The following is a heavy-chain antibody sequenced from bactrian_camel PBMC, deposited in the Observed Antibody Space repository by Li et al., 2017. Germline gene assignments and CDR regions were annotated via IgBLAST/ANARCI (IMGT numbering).Heavy chain of an antibody. CDR3: AAGSLRFCALARHLYNY. V-gene: IGHV3-2*01. Sequence: GSVQAGGSPRLPCAVSGFTFSNYYMSWVRQAPGKGLEWVCSIYSDGTNTVYADSVKGRFTISRGGAKTTFYLQMNSLKPEDTAMYYCAAGSLRFCALARHLYNYFGQGTQVTVS. CDR2: IYSDGTNT. J-gene: IGHJ4*01. CDR1: GFTFSNYY. D-gene: IGHD1*01.